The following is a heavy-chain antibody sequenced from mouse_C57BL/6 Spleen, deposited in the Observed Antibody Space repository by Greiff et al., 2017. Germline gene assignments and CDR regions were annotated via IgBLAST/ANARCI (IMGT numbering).Heavy chain of an antibody. V-gene: IGHV2-5*01. CDR3: AKEGSSYLYWYFDV. CDR2: IWRGGST. CDR1: GFSLTSYG. Sequence: QVQLKESGPGLVQPSQSLSITCTVSGFSLTSYGVHWVRQSPGKGLEWLGVIWRGGSTDYNAAFMSRLSITKDNSKSQVFFKMNSLQADDTAIYYCAKEGSSYLYWYFDVWGTGTTVTVSS. D-gene: IGHD1-1*01. J-gene: IGHJ1*03.